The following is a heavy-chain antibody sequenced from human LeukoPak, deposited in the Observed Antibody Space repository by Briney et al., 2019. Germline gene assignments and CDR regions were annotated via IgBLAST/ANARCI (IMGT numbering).Heavy chain of an antibody. D-gene: IGHD2-2*01. CDR1: GFTFSSYD. V-gene: IGHV3-23*01. Sequence: GGSLRLSRAASGFTFSSYDMSWVRQAPGKGLEWVSSITLSGANTFYADSVMGRFTISRDNSKNTLYLQMNSLSAEDTAVYYCAKRGNPAVGHHYLDVWGEGTPVSVSS. CDR2: ITLSGANT. CDR3: AKRGNPAVGHHYLDV. J-gene: IGHJ6*03.